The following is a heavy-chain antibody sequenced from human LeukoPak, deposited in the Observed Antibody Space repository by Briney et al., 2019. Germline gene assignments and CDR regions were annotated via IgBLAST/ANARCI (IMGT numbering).Heavy chain of an antibody. V-gene: IGHV1-18*01. D-gene: IGHD2-21*02. Sequence: ASVKVSCKASGYTFTSYGISWVRQAPGQGLEWMGWISAYNGNTNYAQKLQGRVTMTTDTSTSTAYMELRSLRSDDTAVYYCARESKVTAIVYYYYYTDVWGKGTTVTVSS. CDR2: ISAYNGNT. CDR3: ARESKVTAIVYYYYYTDV. CDR1: GYTFTSYG. J-gene: IGHJ6*03.